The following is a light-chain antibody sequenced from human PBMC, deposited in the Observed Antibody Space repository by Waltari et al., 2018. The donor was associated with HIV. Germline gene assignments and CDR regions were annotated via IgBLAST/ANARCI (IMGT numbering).Light chain of an antibody. CDR3: QAWDSSTGV. J-gene: IGLJ2*01. V-gene: IGLV3-1*01. CDR2: QDR. Sequence: SYELNQPPSVSVSPGQPASITCSGDQLGDKYACWYQQKPCQSPVLVIYQDRKRPSGIAERFSCSNSGNTATLTISGTQAMDEADCYCQAWDSSTGVFGGGTKLTVL. CDR1: QLGDKY.